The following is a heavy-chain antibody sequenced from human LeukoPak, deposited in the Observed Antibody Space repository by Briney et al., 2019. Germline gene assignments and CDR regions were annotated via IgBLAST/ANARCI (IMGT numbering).Heavy chain of an antibody. J-gene: IGHJ4*02. D-gene: IGHD3-3*01. CDR2: IDTNAGNP. V-gene: IGHV7-4-1*02. CDR3: ARGPGRGYYGKIDY. CDR1: GYTFTNYT. Sequence: ASVKVSCKASGYTFTNYTLNWVRQAPGQGLEWMGWIDTNAGNPTYAQGFIGRFVFSLDTSVTTAYLQISSLKAEDTAVYYCARGPGRGYYGKIDYWDQGTLVTVSS.